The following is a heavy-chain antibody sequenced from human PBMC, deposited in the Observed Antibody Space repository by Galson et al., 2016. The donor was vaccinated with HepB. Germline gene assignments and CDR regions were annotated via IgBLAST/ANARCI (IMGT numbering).Heavy chain of an antibody. CDR2: ISAYNGHT. CDR3: ARDSSSYLVGATVDH. J-gene: IGHJ4*02. Sequence: SVKVSCKASGYTFNSFGFSWVRQAPGQGLEWMGWISAYNGHTNYAQRLQGRVTMTTDTSTSTVYMELRSLKPDDTAVYYCARDSSSYLVGATVDHWGQGTLVTVSS. D-gene: IGHD1-26*01. CDR1: GYTFNSFG. V-gene: IGHV1-18*04.